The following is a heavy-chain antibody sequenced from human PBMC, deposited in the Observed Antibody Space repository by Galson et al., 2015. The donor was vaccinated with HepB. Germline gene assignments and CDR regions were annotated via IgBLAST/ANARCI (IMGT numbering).Heavy chain of an antibody. D-gene: IGHD6-19*01. CDR1: GYTFTDYY. CDR3: ARDPILAVAGPA. J-gene: IGHJ5*02. V-gene: IGHV1-2*02. Sequence: SVKVSCKASGYTFTDYYLHWVRQAPGQGLEWMAWINPNNGDRNHAQKFQGRVTMTRDTSTSTAYMELTRLRSDDTAVYYCARDPILAVAGPAWGQGTLVTVSS. CDR2: INPNNGDR.